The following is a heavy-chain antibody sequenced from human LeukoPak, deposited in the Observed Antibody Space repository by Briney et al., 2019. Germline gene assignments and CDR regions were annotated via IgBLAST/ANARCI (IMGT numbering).Heavy chain of an antibody. CDR2: IYSGGNT. V-gene: IGHV3-53*01. Sequence: PGGSLRLSCAASGLTVSSNYMSWVRQAPGKGLEWVSVIYSGGNTFYADSVKGRFTISRDNSKNTPYLQMDSLRAEDTAVYYCAREMIQLPGYFDYWGQGTLVTVSS. CDR1: GLTVSSNY. J-gene: IGHJ4*02. D-gene: IGHD5-18*01. CDR3: AREMIQLPGYFDY.